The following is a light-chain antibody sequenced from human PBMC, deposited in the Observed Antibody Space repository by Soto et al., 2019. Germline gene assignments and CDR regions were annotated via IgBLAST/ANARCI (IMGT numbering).Light chain of an antibody. CDR1: SGDVGGYNS. CDR2: EVS. Sequence: QSALTQPASASGSPGQSITISCTGTSGDVGGYNSVSWYQLHPGKAPKLMIYEVSNRPSGISNRFSASKSGNTASLTISGLQAEDEADYYCFSYTSSTAYVFGTGTKVTVL. J-gene: IGLJ1*01. V-gene: IGLV2-14*01. CDR3: FSYTSSTAYV.